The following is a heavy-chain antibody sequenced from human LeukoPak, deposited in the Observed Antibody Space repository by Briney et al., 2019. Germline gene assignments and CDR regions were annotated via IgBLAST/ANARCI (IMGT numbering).Heavy chain of an antibody. Sequence: GRSLTRSCAASGFTCSSFGMQWVRQAPGKGREWVAVIWYDGSNKYYADSVKGRFTISRDNSKNTLYLQMNSLRDEDTAVYYCARPSLAYCGGECYSWYYYGMDVWGQGTTVTVSS. CDR3: ARPSLAYCGGECYSWYYYGMDV. D-gene: IGHD2-21*01. J-gene: IGHJ6*02. CDR1: GFTCSSFG. V-gene: IGHV3-33*01. CDR2: IWYDGSNK.